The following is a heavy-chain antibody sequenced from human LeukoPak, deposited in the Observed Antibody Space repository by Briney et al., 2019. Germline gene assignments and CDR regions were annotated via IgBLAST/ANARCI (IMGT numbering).Heavy chain of an antibody. CDR3: ARVGRGYSFKVYYFDY. CDR1: EFIVSINY. Sequence: GGSLRLSCAASEFIVSINYMTWVRQAPGKGLEWVSSISDNGGNTYYADSAKGRFTISRDNSKNTLYLQMNSLRAADTAVYYCARVGRGYSFKVYYFDYWGQGTLVTVSS. D-gene: IGHD5-18*01. CDR2: SDNGGNT. J-gene: IGHJ4*02. V-gene: IGHV3-53*05.